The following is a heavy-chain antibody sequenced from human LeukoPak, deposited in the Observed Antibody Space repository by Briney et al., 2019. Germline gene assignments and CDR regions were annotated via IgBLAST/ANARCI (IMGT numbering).Heavy chain of an antibody. J-gene: IGHJ4*02. Sequence: PSETLSLTCAVYGGSFSGYYWSWIRQPPGKGLEWIREINHSGSTNYNPSLKSRVTISVDTSKNQFSLKLSSVTAADTAVYYCARGVDYDDYRRWWPRFDYSGRGTLVTVSS. CDR3: ARGVDYDDYRRWWPRFDY. CDR2: INHSGST. V-gene: IGHV4-34*01. CDR1: GGSFSGYY. D-gene: IGHD4-17*01.